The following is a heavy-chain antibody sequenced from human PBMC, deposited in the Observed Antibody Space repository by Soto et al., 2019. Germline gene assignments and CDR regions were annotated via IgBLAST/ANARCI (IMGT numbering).Heavy chain of an antibody. J-gene: IGHJ4*02. CDR1: GDSVSSNSAA. CDR2: TYYRSKWYN. V-gene: IGHV6-1*01. CDR3: ARVPSSWKYYFED. Sequence: SQTLSLTCAISGDSVSSNSAAWNWIRQSPSRVLEWLGRTYYRSKWYNDYAVSVKSRITMNPDTSKNQFSLQLNSVTAEDTAVYYCARVPSSWKYYFEDWGQGTLVTVSS. D-gene: IGHD6-13*01.